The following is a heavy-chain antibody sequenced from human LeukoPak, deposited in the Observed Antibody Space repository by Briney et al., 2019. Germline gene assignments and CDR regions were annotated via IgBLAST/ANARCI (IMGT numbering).Heavy chain of an antibody. J-gene: IGHJ4*02. CDR2: ISGSGGST. V-gene: IGHV3-23*01. CDR1: GFTFNIYA. CDR3: AKDLGIVVVPAAIEYYFDY. D-gene: IGHD2-2*02. Sequence: GGSLRLSCATSGFTFNIYALSWVRQAPGKGLEWVSAISGSGGSTYYADSVKGRFTISRDNSKNTLYLQMNSLRAEDTAVYYCAKDLGIVVVPAAIEYYFDYWGQGTLVTVSS.